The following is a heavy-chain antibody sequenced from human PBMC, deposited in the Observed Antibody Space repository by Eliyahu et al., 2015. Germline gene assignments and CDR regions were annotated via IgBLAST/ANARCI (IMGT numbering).Heavy chain of an antibody. CDR2: MYNGGAA. V-gene: IGHV3-53*01. CDR3: ARDLGAYKRAFDY. J-gene: IGHJ4*02. D-gene: IGHD3-16*01. Sequence: GKGLEWLSVMYNGGAAYYADSVKGRFTISRDNSKNTLYLQMSSLRADDTAVYYCARDLGAYKRAFDYWGQGTLVTVSS.